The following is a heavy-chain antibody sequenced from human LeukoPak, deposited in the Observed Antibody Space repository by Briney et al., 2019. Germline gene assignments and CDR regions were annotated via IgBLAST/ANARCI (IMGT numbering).Heavy chain of an antibody. V-gene: IGHV3-21*01. CDR1: RFTFSSYS. CDR3: ARGAYYDIVTGYHDPFDF. CDR2: ISSSSSYI. Sequence: PGGSLRLSCAASRFTFSSYSMNWVRQAPGKGLEWVSSISSSSSYIYYADSVKGRFTISRDNAKNSLYLQMNSLRAEDTAVYYCARGAYYDIVTGYHDPFDFWGQGTLVTVSS. J-gene: IGHJ4*02. D-gene: IGHD3-9*01.